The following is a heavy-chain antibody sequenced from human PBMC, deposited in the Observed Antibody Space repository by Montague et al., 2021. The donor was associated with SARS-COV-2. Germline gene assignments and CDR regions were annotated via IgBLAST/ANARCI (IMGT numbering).Heavy chain of an antibody. J-gene: IGHJ6*02. CDR2: IYSSGST. V-gene: IGHV4-59*13. CDR1: GGSISGYY. Sequence: SETLSLTCTVSGGSISGYYWNWIRQPPGKGLEWIGYIYSSGSTNYNPSLKSRVTMSVDTSKNQLSLNLSSVTAADTDVYYCARDSLVASYYYYGVDVWGQGTTVTVAS. D-gene: IGHD2-2*01. CDR3: ARDSLVASYYYYGVDV.